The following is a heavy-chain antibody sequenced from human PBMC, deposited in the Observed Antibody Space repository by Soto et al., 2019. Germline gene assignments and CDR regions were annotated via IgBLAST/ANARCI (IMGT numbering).Heavy chain of an antibody. D-gene: IGHD6-19*01. CDR3: ERGSGWYLPNDY. CDR2: ISSSSSYI. Sequence: EVQLVESGGGLVKPGGSLRLSCAASGFTFSSYSMNWVRQAPGKGLEWVSSISSSSSYIYYADSVKGRFTISRDNAKNSLYLQMNSLRAEDTAVYYCERGSGWYLPNDYWGQGTLVTVSS. CDR1: GFTFSSYS. J-gene: IGHJ4*02. V-gene: IGHV3-21*01.